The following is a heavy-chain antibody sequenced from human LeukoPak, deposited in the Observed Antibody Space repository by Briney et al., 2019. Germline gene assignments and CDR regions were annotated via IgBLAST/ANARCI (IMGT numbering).Heavy chain of an antibody. CDR2: INHSGST. D-gene: IGHD6-19*01. V-gene: IGHV4-38-2*02. CDR1: GYSISSGYY. CDR3: AGYSSGWYGGYYYYYMDV. J-gene: IGHJ6*03. Sequence: PSETLSLTCTVSGYSISSGYYWGWIRQPPGKGLEWIGEINHSGSTNYNPSLKSRVTISVGTSKNQFFLKLSSVTAADTAVYYCAGYSSGWYGGYYYYYMDVWGKGTTVTVSS.